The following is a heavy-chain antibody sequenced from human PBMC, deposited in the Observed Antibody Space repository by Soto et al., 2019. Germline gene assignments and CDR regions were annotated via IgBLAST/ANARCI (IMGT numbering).Heavy chain of an antibody. CDR2: ISAYNGNT. V-gene: IGHV1-18*01. CDR1: GYTFTSYG. Sequence: GASVKVSCKASGYTFTSYGISWVRQAPGQGLEWMGWISAYNGNTNYAQKLQGRVTMTTDTSTSTAYMELRSLRSDDTAVYYCARTQTRYYDFWSGYDAADAFDIWGQGTMVTISS. CDR3: ARTQTRYYDFWSGYDAADAFDI. J-gene: IGHJ3*02. D-gene: IGHD3-3*01.